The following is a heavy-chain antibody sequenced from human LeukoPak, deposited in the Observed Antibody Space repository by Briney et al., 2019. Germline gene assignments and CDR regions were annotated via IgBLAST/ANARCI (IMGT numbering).Heavy chain of an antibody. CDR3: ARADYDILTGYYQIDY. D-gene: IGHD3-9*01. CDR2: ISAYNGNT. J-gene: IGHJ4*02. Sequence: ASVKVSCKASGYTFTSYGISWVRQAPGQGPEWMGWISAYNGNTNYAQKLQGRVTMTTDTSTCTAYMELRSLRSDDTAVYYCARADYDILTGYYQIDYWGQGTLVTVSS. V-gene: IGHV1-18*04. CDR1: GYTFTSYG.